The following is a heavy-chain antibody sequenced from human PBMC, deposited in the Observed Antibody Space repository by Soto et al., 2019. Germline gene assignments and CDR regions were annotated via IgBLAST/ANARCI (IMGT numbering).Heavy chain of an antibody. J-gene: IGHJ5*02. D-gene: IGHD3-22*01. CDR2: IYYSGST. CDR3: ARGGYYDSSGYYDNWFDP. CDR1: GGSISSGDYY. Sequence: SETLSLTCTVSGGSISSGDYYWSWIRQPPGKGLEWIGYIYYSGSTYYNPSLKSRVTISVDASKNQFSLKLSSVTAADTAVYYCARGGYYDSSGYYDNWFDPWGQGTLVTVSS. V-gene: IGHV4-30-4*01.